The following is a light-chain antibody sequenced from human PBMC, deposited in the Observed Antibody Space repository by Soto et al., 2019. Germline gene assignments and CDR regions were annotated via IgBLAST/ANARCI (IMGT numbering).Light chain of an antibody. CDR2: GAS. V-gene: IGKV3-20*01. J-gene: IGKJ1*01. CDR1: LSVSSAN. CDR3: QQYGSSPWT. Sequence: EIVLTQSPGTLSFSPGERSTRACRSSLSVSSANFAWYQQKPGQAPRLLIYGASSRATGIPDRFSGSGSGTDFTLTISRLEPEDFAVYYCQQYGSSPWTFGQGTKVDIK.